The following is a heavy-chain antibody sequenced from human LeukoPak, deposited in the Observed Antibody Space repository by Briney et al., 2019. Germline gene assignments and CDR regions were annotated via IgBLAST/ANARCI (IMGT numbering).Heavy chain of an antibody. Sequence: SETLSLTCAVSADSFSSHYLTWIRQPPGKGLEWIGYISNIGSTNYKHSLKSRFTISIDTSKNQFSLKMSSVNAADTTVYYCARDLVTVTKGFDIWGQGTMVSVSS. CDR2: ISNIGST. D-gene: IGHD4-17*01. CDR3: ARDLVTVTKGFDI. V-gene: IGHV4-59*11. CDR1: ADSFSSHY. J-gene: IGHJ3*02.